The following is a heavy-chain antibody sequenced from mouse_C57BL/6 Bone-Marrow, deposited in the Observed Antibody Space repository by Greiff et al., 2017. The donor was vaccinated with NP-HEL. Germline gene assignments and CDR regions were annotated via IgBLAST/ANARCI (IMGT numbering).Heavy chain of an antibody. J-gene: IGHJ4*01. CDR1: GFSLTSYG. CDR3: ARQAAYYIYYYAMDY. D-gene: IGHD2-12*01. V-gene: IGHV2-6-1*01. CDR2: IWSDGST. Sequence: QVQLKESGPGLVAPSQSLSITCTVSGFSLTSYGVHWVRQPPGKGLEWLVVIWSDGSTTYNSALKSRLSISKDNSKSQVFLKMNSLQTDDTAMYXCARQAAYYIYYYAMDYWGQGTSVTVSS.